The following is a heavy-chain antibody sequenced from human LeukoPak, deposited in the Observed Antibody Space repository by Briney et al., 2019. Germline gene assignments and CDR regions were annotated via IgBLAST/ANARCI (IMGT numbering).Heavy chain of an antibody. Sequence: SETLSLTCTVSGGSVSSSSYYWGWIRQPPGKGLECIGNMYYSGSTYYNPSLKSRVTISVDTSKNQFSLKLSSVTAADTAVCYCAGIYCSGGSCYLRYWGQGTLVTVSS. D-gene: IGHD2-15*01. CDR1: GGSVSSSSYY. J-gene: IGHJ4*02. V-gene: IGHV4-39*01. CDR2: MYYSGST. CDR3: AGIYCSGGSCYLRY.